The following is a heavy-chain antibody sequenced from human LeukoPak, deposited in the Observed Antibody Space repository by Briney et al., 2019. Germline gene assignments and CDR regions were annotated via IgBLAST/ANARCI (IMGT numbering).Heavy chain of an antibody. D-gene: IGHD6-19*01. V-gene: IGHV1-69*04. Sequence: ASVKVSCRASGGTFSSYANSWVRHAPGQGLEWMGRIIPILGIANYAQKFQGRVTITADKSTSTAYMERSSLRSEETAVYYCARLYSSGWYYFDYWGQGTLVTVSS. CDR1: GGTFSSYA. CDR3: ARLYSSGWYYFDY. J-gene: IGHJ4*02. CDR2: IIPILGIA.